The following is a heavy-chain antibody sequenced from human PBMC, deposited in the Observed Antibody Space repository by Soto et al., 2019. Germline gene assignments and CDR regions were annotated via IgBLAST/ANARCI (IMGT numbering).Heavy chain of an antibody. Sequence: EVQLVQAGGGWVQPGGSLRLSCAASGFTFSSSPMSWVRQVPGKGLEWISAIRNDGGSMYYVDSVKGRFTISRDNSKSTSTLRMKNLRAEDTGTYYCVGDRYTMSDFWGAFSSDWGQGAQVIVSS. D-gene: IGHD3-3*01. CDR3: VGDRYTMSDFWGAFSSD. V-gene: IGHV3-23*04. CDR2: IRNDGGSM. CDR1: GFTFSSSP. J-gene: IGHJ4*02.